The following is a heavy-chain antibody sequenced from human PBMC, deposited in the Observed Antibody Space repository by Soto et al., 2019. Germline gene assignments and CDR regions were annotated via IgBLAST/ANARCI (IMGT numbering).Heavy chain of an antibody. CDR2: IIPIFGTA. CDR1: GGTFSRYA. CDR3: AGGGLGLGEPKTR. Sequence: ASVKVSCKASGGTFSRYAISWVRQAPGQGLEWMGGIIPIFGTANYAQKFQGRVTITADESTSTAYMELSSLRSEDTAVYYCAGGGLGLGEPKTRWGQGTLVTVSS. J-gene: IGHJ4*02. D-gene: IGHD3-16*01. V-gene: IGHV1-69*13.